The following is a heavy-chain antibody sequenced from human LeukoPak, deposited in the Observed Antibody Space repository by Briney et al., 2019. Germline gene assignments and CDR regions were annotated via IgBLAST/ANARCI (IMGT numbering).Heavy chain of an antibody. D-gene: IGHD6-13*01. V-gene: IGHV3-11*04. J-gene: IGHJ4*02. Sequence: GGSLRLSCAASGFTFSDYYMSWIRRAPGKGLEWVSYISSSGSTIYYADSVKGRFTISRDNAKNSLYLQVNSLRAEDTAVYYCARDWWQQPFDYWGQGTLVTVSS. CDR1: GFTFSDYY. CDR2: ISSSGSTI. CDR3: ARDWWQQPFDY.